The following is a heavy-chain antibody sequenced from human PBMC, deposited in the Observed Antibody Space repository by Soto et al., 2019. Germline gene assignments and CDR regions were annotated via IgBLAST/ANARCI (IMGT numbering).Heavy chain of an antibody. V-gene: IGHV4-39*01. CDR3: ASVWFGELIAWFDP. D-gene: IGHD3-10*01. J-gene: IGHJ5*02. CDR2: IYYSGST. Sequence: SETLSLTCTVSGGSISSSSYYWGWIRQPPGKGLEWIGSIYYSGSTYYNPSLKSRVTISVDTSKNQFSLKLSSVTAADTVVYYCASVWFGELIAWFDPWGQGTLVTVSS. CDR1: GGSISSSSYY.